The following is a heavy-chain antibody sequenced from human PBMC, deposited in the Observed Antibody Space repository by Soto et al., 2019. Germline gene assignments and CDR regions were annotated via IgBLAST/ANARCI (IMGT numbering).Heavy chain of an antibody. V-gene: IGHV1-69*13. CDR3: ARGPDSSGYYYNLAFDY. CDR1: GGTFSSYA. CDR2: IIPIFGTA. J-gene: IGHJ4*02. Sequence: SVKVSCKASGGTFSSYAISWVRQAPGQGLEWMGGIIPIFGTANYAQKFQGRVTITADESTSTAYMELSSLRSEDTAVYYCARGPDSSGYYYNLAFDYWGQGTLVTVSS. D-gene: IGHD3-22*01.